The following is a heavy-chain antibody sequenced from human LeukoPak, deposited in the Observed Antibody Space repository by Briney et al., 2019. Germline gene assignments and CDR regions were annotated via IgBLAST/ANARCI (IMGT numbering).Heavy chain of an antibody. J-gene: IGHJ4*02. CDR3: ARSSTEAVFDY. V-gene: IGHV3-33*01. D-gene: IGHD6-6*01. CDR1: GFTFRSYG. CDR2: IWYDGSKK. Sequence: GRSLRLSCAASGFTFRSYGMHWVRQAPGKGLEWVAVIWYDGSKKFYADSVKGRLTISRDNSKNTVYLQMNSLRAEDTAVYYCARSSTEAVFDYWGQGTLVTVSS.